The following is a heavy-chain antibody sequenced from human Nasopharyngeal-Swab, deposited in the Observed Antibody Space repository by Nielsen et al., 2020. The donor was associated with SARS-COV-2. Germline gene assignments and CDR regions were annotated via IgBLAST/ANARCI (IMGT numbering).Heavy chain of an antibody. D-gene: IGHD4-17*01. Sequence: GESLKISCAASGFTFDDYGMSWVRQAPGKGLEWVSGINWNGGSTGYADSVKGRFTISRDNAKNTLYLQMNSLRAEDTAVYYCARVTHDYGDYGWFDPWGQGTLVTVSS. V-gene: IGHV3-20*04. J-gene: IGHJ5*02. CDR2: INWNGGST. CDR3: ARVTHDYGDYGWFDP. CDR1: GFTFDDYG.